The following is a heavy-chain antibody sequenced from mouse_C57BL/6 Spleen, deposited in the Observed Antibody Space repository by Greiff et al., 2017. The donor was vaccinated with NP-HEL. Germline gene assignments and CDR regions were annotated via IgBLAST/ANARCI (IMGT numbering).Heavy chain of an antibody. Sequence: VQLKQPGAELVKPGASVKLSCKASGYTFTSYWMQWVKQRPGQGLEWIGEIDPSDSYTNYNQKFKGKATLTVDTSSSTAYMQLSSLTSEDSAVYYGARSGDYGSSSTGDFDYWGKGTTLTVSS. V-gene: IGHV1-50*01. CDR2: IDPSDSYT. D-gene: IGHD1-1*01. CDR3: ARSGDYGSSSTGDFDY. CDR1: GYTFTSYW. J-gene: IGHJ2*01.